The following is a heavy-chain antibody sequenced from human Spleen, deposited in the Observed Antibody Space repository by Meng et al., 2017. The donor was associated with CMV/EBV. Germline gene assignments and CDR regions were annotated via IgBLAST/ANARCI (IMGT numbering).Heavy chain of an antibody. V-gene: IGHV3-21*04. CDR1: GFTFIAYS. Sequence: GESLKISCAASGFTFIAYSMNWVRQAPGKGLEWLSSISSSSSYINYADSVKGRFTISRDNTKNSLYLQMNSLRAEDTAVYYCAKQYVDIWGQGTLVTVSS. CDR3: AKQYVDI. J-gene: IGHJ3*02. CDR2: ISSSSSYI. D-gene: IGHD6-19*01.